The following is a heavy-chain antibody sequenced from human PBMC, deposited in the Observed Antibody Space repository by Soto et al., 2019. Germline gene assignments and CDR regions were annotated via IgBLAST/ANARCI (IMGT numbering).Heavy chain of an antibody. Sequence: EERLVESGGGLVQPGGSLRLSCAISGFTFRRDWMNWVRQAPGKGLEWVAHINQDGTQKYYVDSVKGRFTIFRDNAKNSLYLQMNSLRVEAPAVYYCSGGVGDAVWGQGTLVTVSS. V-gene: IGHV3-7*04. D-gene: IGHD1-26*01. CDR1: GFTFRRDW. CDR2: INQDGTQK. J-gene: IGHJ4*02. CDR3: SGGVGDAV.